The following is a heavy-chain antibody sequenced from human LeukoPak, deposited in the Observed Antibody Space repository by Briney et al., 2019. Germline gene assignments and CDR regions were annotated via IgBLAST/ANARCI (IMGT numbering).Heavy chain of an antibody. V-gene: IGHV4-59*01. D-gene: IGHD2-15*01. CDR3: ARLSRYCSGASCFSDAFDI. J-gene: IGHJ3*02. CDR1: GGSFSTYY. CDR2: IYYSGST. Sequence: SETLSLTCTVSGGSFSTYYWSWIRQPPGKGLEWIGYIYYSGSTNYNPSLKSRVTISVDTSKYQFSLNLSSMTAADTAVYYCARLSRYCSGASCFSDAFDIWGQGTLVTVSS.